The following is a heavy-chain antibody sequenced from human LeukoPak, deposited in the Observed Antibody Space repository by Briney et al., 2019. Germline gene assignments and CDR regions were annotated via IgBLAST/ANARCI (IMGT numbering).Heavy chain of an antibody. CDR2: ISWNSGSI. V-gene: IGHV3-9*01. CDR3: AKSEYYYGSGSSWFDP. CDR1: GFTFDDYA. D-gene: IGHD3-10*01. J-gene: IGHJ5*02. Sequence: GGSLRLSCAASGFTFDDYAMHWVRQAPGKGLEWVSGISWNSGSIGCADSVKGRFTISRDNAKNSLYLQMNSLRAEDTALYYCAKSEYYYGSGSSWFDPWGQGTLATVSS.